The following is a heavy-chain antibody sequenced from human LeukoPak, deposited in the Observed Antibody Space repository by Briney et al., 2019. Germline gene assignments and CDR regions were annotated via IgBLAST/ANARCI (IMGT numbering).Heavy chain of an antibody. CDR1: GFTFSSYS. V-gene: IGHV3-30*03. J-gene: IGHJ4*02. Sequence: GGSLRLSCAASGFTFSSYSMNWVRQAPGKGLEWVAVISYDGSNKYYADSVKGRFTISRDNSKNTLYLQMNSLRAEDTAVYYCARGVGLLLWFGELLGNPFDYWGQGTLVTVSS. CDR3: ARGVGLLLWFGELLGNPFDY. D-gene: IGHD3-10*01. CDR2: ISYDGSNK.